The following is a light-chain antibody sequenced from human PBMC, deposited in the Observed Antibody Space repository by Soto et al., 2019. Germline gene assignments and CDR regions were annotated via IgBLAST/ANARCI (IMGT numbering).Light chain of an antibody. CDR3: QQLNTYLSFT. J-gene: IGKJ3*01. CDR2: GAS. CDR1: QSVGSNY. V-gene: IGKV3-20*01. Sequence: EIVLTQFPGTLSLSPGERATLSCRASQSVGSNYLAWYQQRPGQPPNLLIFGASHRAPDIPDRFSGSGSGTDFTLTISRLEPEDFATYYCQQLNTYLSFTFGPGTKVDIK.